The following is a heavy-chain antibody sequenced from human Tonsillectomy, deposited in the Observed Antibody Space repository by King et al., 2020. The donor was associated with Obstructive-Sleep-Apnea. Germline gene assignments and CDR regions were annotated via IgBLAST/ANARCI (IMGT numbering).Heavy chain of an antibody. CDR3: ARDPLYSSSWSLDY. V-gene: IGHV3-21*01. CDR2: ISSSSSYI. CDR1: GFTFSSYS. J-gene: IGHJ4*02. D-gene: IGHD6-13*01. Sequence: QLVQSGGGLVKPGGSLRLSCAASGFTFSSYSMNWVRQAPGKGLEWVSSISSSSSYIYYADSVKGRFTISRDNANNSLYLQMNRLRAEDTAVYYCARDPLYSSSWSLDYWGQGTLVTVSS.